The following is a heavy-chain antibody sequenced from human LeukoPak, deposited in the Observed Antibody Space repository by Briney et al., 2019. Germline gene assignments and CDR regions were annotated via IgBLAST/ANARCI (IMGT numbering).Heavy chain of an antibody. Sequence: GGSLRLSCAASGFTFRNYSMTWVRQAPGKGLEWVANIKQDGSEKHYVDSVTGRFTISRDNAKNSLYLQMNSLRADDTAVYYCARDLAGPPQEAFDIWGQGTMVTVSS. CDR1: GFTFRNYS. J-gene: IGHJ3*02. CDR3: ARDLAGPPQEAFDI. V-gene: IGHV3-7*01. CDR2: IKQDGSEK.